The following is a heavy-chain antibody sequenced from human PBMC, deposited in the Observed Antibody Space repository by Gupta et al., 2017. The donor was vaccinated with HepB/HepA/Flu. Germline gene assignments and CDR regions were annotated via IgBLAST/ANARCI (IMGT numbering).Heavy chain of an antibody. CDR1: GFTFSNYC. D-gene: IGHD3-3*01. CDR2: VQQRGNEK. Sequence: EVQLVESGGGLVQPGGSLRPSCAASGFTFSNYCMTWVRQAPGKGLEWVSNVQQRGNEKTYVDSLKGRFTISRDNAKNSLYLQVNSLRAEDTAVYYCARGRSGYSYDYWGQGTLVTVSS. CDR3: ARGRSGYSYDY. J-gene: IGHJ4*02. V-gene: IGHV3-7*03.